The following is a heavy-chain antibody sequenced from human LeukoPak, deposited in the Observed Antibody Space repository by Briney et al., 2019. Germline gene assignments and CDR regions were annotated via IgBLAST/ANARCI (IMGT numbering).Heavy chain of an antibody. CDR1: GGSISSYY. J-gene: IGHJ6*03. D-gene: IGHD3-9*01. Sequence: PSETLSLTCTVSGGSISSYYWSWIRQPPGKGLEWIGYIYYSGSTNYNPSLKSRVTISVDTSKNQFSLKLSSVTAADTAVYYCARGRYDILTGYYPPPDYYYMDVWGKGTTVTVSS. CDR3: ARGRYDILTGYYPPPDYYYMDV. CDR2: IYYSGST. V-gene: IGHV4-59*01.